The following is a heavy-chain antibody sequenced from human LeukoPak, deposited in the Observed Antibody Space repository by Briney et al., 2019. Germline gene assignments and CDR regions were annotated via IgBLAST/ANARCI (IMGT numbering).Heavy chain of an antibody. Sequence: GSVEVSCKASGYTFTSYGISWVRQAPGHGLEWMGWISAYNGNTKYAQRLQGRVTMTTDTSTSTGYMELRSLRSDDTAVYYCARADFGELNYWGQGSLVTVSS. CDR3: ARADFGELNY. CDR2: ISAYNGNT. D-gene: IGHD3-10*01. CDR1: GYTFTSYG. V-gene: IGHV1-18*01. J-gene: IGHJ4*02.